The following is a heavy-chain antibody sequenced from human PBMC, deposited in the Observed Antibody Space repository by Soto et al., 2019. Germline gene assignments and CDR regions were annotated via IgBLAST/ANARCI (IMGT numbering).Heavy chain of an antibody. CDR3: ANGGIRYGMDV. CDR1: GFPFSTNA. V-gene: IGHV3-23*01. Sequence: EVQLLESGGSLVQPGGSLRLSCAASGFPFSTNAMTWVRQAPGKGLAWVYSISASAGSTYYADSVKGRFTIYRDNSKNTLYLQMSSLRAEDTAIYFCANGGIRYGMDVWGQGTTVTVS. CDR2: ISASAGST. J-gene: IGHJ6*02. D-gene: IGHD3-16*01.